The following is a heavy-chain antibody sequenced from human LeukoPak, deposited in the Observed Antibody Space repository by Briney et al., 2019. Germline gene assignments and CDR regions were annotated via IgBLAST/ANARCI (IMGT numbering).Heavy chain of an antibody. D-gene: IGHD3-22*01. CDR1: GFTFSSYW. CDR2: IKQDGSEK. V-gene: IGHV3-7*03. CDR3: AKDLGYYDSSGLNWFDP. Sequence: PGGSLRLSCAASGFTFSSYWMTWVRQAPGKGLEWVANIKQDGSEKQYVDSVKGRFTISRDNSKNTLYLQMNSLRAEDTAVYYCAKDLGYYDSSGLNWFDPWGQGTLVTVSS. J-gene: IGHJ5*02.